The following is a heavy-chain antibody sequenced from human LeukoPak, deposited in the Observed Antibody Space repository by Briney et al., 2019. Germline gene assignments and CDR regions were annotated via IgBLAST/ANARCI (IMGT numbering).Heavy chain of an antibody. CDR3: ARGQQWLVPYFDY. V-gene: IGHV4-59*12. CDR2: IYYSGST. Sequence: SETLSLTCTVSGGSISSYYWSWIRQPPGKGLEWIGYIYYSGSTYYNPFLKSRVTISVDTSKNQFSLKLSSVTAADTAVYYCARGQQWLVPYFDYWGQGTLGTVSS. D-gene: IGHD6-19*01. J-gene: IGHJ4*02. CDR1: GGSISSYY.